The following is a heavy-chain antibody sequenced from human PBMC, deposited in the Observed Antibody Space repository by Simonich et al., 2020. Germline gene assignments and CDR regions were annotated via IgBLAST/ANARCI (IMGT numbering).Heavy chain of an antibody. CDR1: GFTFSSYA. CDR3: AREYSSSSDPYWYFDL. J-gene: IGHJ2*01. Sequence: GGGLVQPGGSLRLSCAASGFTFSSYAMSWVRQAPGKGLEWVANIKQDGSEKYYVDSVKGRFTISRDNAKNSLYLQMNSLRAEDTAVYYCAREYSSSSDPYWYFDLWGRGTLVTVSS. V-gene: IGHV3-7*01. CDR2: IKQDGSEK. D-gene: IGHD6-6*01.